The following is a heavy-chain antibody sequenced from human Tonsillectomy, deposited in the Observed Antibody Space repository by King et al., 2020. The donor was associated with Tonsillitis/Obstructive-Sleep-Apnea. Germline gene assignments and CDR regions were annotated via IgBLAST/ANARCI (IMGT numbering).Heavy chain of an antibody. CDR1: GFAFTNAW. D-gene: IGHD3-16*01. Sequence: VQLVQSGGGLVKPGGSLRLSCAASGFAFTNAWMNWVRQAPGKGLQWVGRIKSTAAGGTTDYAAPVKGRFTISRDDSKNTLYLQMNSLKTEDTAVYYCSTDVGAVGWGQGTLVTVSS. CDR3: STDVGAVG. V-gene: IGHV3-15*07. J-gene: IGHJ4*02. CDR2: IKSTAAGGTT.